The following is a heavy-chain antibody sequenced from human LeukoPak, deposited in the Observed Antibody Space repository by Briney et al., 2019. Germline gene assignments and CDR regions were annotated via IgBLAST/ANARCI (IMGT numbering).Heavy chain of an antibody. Sequence: GGSLRLSCAASGLPFSSYAMSWVRQAPGKGLEWVSGISGSGGSTYYADSVKGRFTISRDNSNNTLYLQMNSLRAEDTAVYYCAKVPLTWLVRDYYYMYVWGKGTTVTVAS. CDR3: AKVPLTWLVRDYYYMYV. D-gene: IGHD2-21*01. V-gene: IGHV3-23*01. CDR1: GLPFSSYA. J-gene: IGHJ6*03. CDR2: ISGSGGST.